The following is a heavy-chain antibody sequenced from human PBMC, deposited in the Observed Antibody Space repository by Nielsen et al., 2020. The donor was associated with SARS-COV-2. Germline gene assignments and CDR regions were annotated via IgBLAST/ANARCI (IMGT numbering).Heavy chain of an antibody. CDR2: INPNSGGT. D-gene: IGHD6-19*01. V-gene: IGHV1-2*02. CDR1: GYTFTSYG. Sequence: ASVKVSCKASGYTFTSYGISWVRQAPGQGLEWMGWINPNSGGTNYAQKFQGRVTMTRDTPISTAYMELSRLRSDDTAVYYCARGLAGMDVWGQGTTVTVSS. J-gene: IGHJ6*02. CDR3: ARGLAGMDV.